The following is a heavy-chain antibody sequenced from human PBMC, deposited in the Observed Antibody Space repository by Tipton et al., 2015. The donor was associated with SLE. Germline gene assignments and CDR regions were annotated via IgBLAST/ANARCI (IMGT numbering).Heavy chain of an antibody. CDR1: GFTFSSYG. D-gene: IGHD3-16*02. CDR2: IWYDGSNK. Sequence: SLRLSCAASGFTFSSYGMHRVRQAPGKGLEWVAVIWYDGSNKYYADSVKGRFTISRDNSKNTLYLQMNSLRAEDTAVYYCAKPRVGGSLGMDVWGQGTTVTVSS. J-gene: IGHJ6*02. CDR3: AKPRVGGSLGMDV. V-gene: IGHV3-33*06.